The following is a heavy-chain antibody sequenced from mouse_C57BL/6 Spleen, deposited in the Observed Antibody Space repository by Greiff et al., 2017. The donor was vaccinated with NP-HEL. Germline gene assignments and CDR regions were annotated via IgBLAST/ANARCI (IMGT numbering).Heavy chain of an antibody. J-gene: IGHJ2*01. D-gene: IGHD1-1*01. V-gene: IGHV5-6*01. CDR3: ARQRGHYGSSSYYFDD. CDR2: ISSGGSYT. Sequence: EVQVVESGGDLVKPGGSLKLSCAASGFTFSSYGMSWVRQTPDKRLEWVATISSGGSYTYYPDSVKGRFTISRDNAKNTLYLQMSSLKSEDKAMYYCARQRGHYGSSSYYFDDWGKGTTLTVSS. CDR1: GFTFSSYG.